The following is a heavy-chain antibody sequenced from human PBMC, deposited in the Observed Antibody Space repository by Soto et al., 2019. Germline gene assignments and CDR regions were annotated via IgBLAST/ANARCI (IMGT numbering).Heavy chain of an antibody. D-gene: IGHD3-10*01. CDR2: IYYSGST. Sequence: SETLSLTCTVSGGSISSYYWSWIRQPPGKGLEWIGYIYYSGSTYYNPSLKSRVTISVGTSKNQFSLKLSSVTAADTAVYYCARVTITMVRGVILDYWGQGTLVTVSS. CDR1: GGSISSYY. CDR3: ARVTITMVRGVILDY. J-gene: IGHJ4*02. V-gene: IGHV4-59*06.